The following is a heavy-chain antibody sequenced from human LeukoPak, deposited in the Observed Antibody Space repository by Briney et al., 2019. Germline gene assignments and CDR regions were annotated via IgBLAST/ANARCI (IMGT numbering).Heavy chain of an antibody. J-gene: IGHJ3*02. CDR3: ARLLDNDGSGDPDIFDM. CDR1: AGSMRSHC. V-gene: IGHV4-59*07. CDR2: IYYSGTT. D-gene: IGHD3-22*01. Sequence: ASDTLSLTCTVSAGSMRSHCWSWLRQPPGKGLDWMGFIYYSGTTRYKPSLQSRATISADTSKNQFYLKLTSVTAADTAVYYCARLLDNDGSGDPDIFDMWGQGTMVTVYS.